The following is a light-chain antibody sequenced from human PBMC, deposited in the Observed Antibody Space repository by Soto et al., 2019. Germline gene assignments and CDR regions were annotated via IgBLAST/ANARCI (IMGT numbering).Light chain of an antibody. CDR2: DES. CDR1: QGIRSW. J-gene: IGKJ5*01. V-gene: IGKV1-12*01. Sequence: DIQXSQFPGAGPALLGDRVTINCRASQGIRSWLEWYKKKKEKEXKXXXYDESSLQSGVQSRLRGTGSRKDFNITISRMQPEDFETYYCQQDKSSQITFGDGTGL. CDR3: QQDKSSQIT.